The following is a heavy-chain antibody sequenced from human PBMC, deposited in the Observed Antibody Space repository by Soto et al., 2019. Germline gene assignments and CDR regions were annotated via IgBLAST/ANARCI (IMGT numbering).Heavy chain of an antibody. Sequence: EVQLLESGGGLVQPGGSLRLSCAASGFTFSTYAMSCVRQAPGKWLEWVSAIGRNGDRTYYADSVKGRFTISRDNSKNTLYLQINSLRAEDTAVYDCAALAGDCSGGTCDGNYAMDVWGQGTTVTVSS. D-gene: IGHD2-15*01. CDR3: AALAGDCSGGTCDGNYAMDV. J-gene: IGHJ6*02. V-gene: IGHV3-23*01. CDR2: IGRNGDRT. CDR1: GFTFSTYA.